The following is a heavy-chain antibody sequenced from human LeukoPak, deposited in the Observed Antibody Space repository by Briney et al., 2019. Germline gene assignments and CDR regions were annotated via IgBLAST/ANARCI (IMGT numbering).Heavy chain of an antibody. V-gene: IGHV4-59*11. CDR2: LYYSGNT. CDR3: ATGRGWLPDY. CDR1: GDSITNHY. D-gene: IGHD5-12*01. Sequence: SETLSLTCTVSGDSITNHYWSWIRQPPGKGLEWIGHLYYSGNTNYNPSLKSRVTMSVDTSKTQFSLKLSSVTAADTALYYCATGRGWLPDYWGQGTLVTVSS. J-gene: IGHJ4*02.